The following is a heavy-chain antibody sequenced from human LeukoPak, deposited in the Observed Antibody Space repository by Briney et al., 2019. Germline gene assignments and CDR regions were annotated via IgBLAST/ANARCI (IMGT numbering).Heavy chain of an antibody. Sequence: PGWSLRLSCAASGFTFKNYWMSWVRQAPGKGVEWVANINEDGSEKYYMASAKGRFTIVRDNAKNSLYLQMNSLKAEDTAVYYCARERSILGFLEWQHRYFSDGFDIWGQGTIGTVSS. J-gene: IGHJ3*02. D-gene: IGHD3-3*01. V-gene: IGHV3-7*01. CDR2: INEDGSEK. CDR3: ARERSILGFLEWQHRYFSDGFDI. CDR1: GFTFKNYW.